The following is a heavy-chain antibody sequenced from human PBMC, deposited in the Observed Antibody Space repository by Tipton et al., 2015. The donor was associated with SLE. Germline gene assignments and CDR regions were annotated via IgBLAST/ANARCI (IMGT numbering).Heavy chain of an antibody. CDR2: INHSGST. CDR1: GGSFSGYY. CDR3: ATHADRVY. Sequence: TLSLTCAVYGGSFSGYYWSCIRQPPGKGLEWIGEINHSGSTNYNPSLKSRVTMSLDTSKNQFSLKLNSVTAADTAVYYCATHADRVYWGQGTLVTVSS. J-gene: IGHJ4*02. V-gene: IGHV4-34*01.